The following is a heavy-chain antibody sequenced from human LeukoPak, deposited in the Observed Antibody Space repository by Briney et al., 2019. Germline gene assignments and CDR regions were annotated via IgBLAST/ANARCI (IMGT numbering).Heavy chain of an antibody. CDR1: GGSISSYY. CDR3: ARDMSLAAAGIDY. V-gene: IGHV4-59*01. D-gene: IGHD6-13*01. CDR2: IYYSGST. Sequence: SETLSLTCTVSGGSISSYYWSWIRQPPGKGLEWIGYIYYSGSTNYNPSLKSRVTISVDTSKNQFSLKLTSVTAADTAVYYCARDMSLAAAGIDYWGQGTLVTVSS. J-gene: IGHJ4*02.